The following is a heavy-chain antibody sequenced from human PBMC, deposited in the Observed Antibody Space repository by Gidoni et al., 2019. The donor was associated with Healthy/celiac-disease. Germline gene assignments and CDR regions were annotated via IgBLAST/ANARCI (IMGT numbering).Heavy chain of an antibody. CDR2: IKSKTDGGTT. CDR3: TTASTMIVVVADAFDI. D-gene: IGHD3-22*01. J-gene: IGHJ3*02. Sequence: EVQLVESGGGLVKPGGSLRLSCAASGFTFSNAWMSWVRQAPGKGLEWVGRIKSKTDGGTTDYAASVKGRFTISRDDSKNTLYLQMNSLKTEDTAVYYCTTASTMIVVVADAFDIWGQGTMVTVSS. CDR1: GFTFSNAW. V-gene: IGHV3-15*01.